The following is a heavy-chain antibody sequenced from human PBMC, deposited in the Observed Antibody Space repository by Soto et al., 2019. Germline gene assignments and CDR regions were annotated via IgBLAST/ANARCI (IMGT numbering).Heavy chain of an antibody. Sequence: QVQLVQSGAEVKKPGASVKVSCKASGYTFTSYYMHWVRQAPGQGLEWMGIINPSGGSTSYAQKFQGRVTMTRVMSTSTVYMVLSSLRSEDTAVYFCATLIGAFDILGQGTMVTVSS. CDR2: INPSGGST. J-gene: IGHJ3*02. CDR1: GYTFTSYY. V-gene: IGHV1-46*03. CDR3: ATLIGAFDI.